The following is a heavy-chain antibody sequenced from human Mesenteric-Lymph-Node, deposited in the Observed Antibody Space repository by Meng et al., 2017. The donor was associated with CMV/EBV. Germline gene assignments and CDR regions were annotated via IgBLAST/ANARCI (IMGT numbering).Heavy chain of an antibody. CDR1: GFTFSSYA. V-gene: IGHV3-23*01. CDR2: ISGSGGST. CDR3: AKDGDSSGWYAFDI. Sequence: GALKISCAASGFTFSSYAMSWVRQAPGKGLEWVSAISGSGGSTYYADSVKGRFTISRDNSKNTLYLQMNSLRAEDTAVYYCAKDGDSSGWYAFDIWGQGTMVTVSS. J-gene: IGHJ3*02. D-gene: IGHD6-19*01.